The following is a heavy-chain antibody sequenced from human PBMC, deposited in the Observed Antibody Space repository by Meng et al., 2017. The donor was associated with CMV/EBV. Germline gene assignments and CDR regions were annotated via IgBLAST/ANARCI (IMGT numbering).Heavy chain of an antibody. CDR1: GGSISSSSSSYY. D-gene: IGHD2-2*01. CDR3: ARQRITSSIAWFDP. J-gene: IGHJ5*02. Sequence: GSLRLSCTVSGGSISSSSSSYYWGWSRQPPGKGLEWLGSIYYRGTTYDNPSLKSRVTMSVDTSKNQFSLKLSSVTAADTAAYFCARQRITSSIAWFDPWGQGILVTVSS. CDR2: IYYRGTT. V-gene: IGHV4-39*01.